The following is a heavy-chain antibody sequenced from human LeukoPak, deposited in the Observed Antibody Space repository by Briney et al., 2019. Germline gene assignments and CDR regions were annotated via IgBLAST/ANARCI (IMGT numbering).Heavy chain of an antibody. V-gene: IGHV3-9*01. J-gene: IGHJ4*02. CDR3: ATLKGFDY. CDR1: GFTFDDYA. Sequence: PGRSLRLSCAASGFTFDDYAMHWVRQAPGKGLEWVSGISWNSGSIGYADSVKGRFTISRDNAKNTLYLQMNSLRAEDTAVYYCATLKGFDYWGQGTLVTVSS. CDR2: ISWNSGSI.